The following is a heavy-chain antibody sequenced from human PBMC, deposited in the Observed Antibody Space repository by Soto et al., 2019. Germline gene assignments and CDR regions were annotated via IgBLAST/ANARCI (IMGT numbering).Heavy chain of an antibody. CDR2: VYYTGST. CDR1: GASISSYY. J-gene: IGHJ4*02. V-gene: IGHV4-59*01. CDR3: ARDTTPSL. D-gene: IGHD1-1*01. Sequence: SETLSLTCTVSGASISSYYWSWIRQPPGKGLEWIGYVYYTGSTNYNPSLKSRVTISVDTSKNQFSLKLSSVTAADTAMYYCARDTTPSLWGQGTLVTVSS.